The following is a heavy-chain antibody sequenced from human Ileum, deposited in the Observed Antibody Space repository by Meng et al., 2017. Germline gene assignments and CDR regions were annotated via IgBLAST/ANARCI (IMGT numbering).Heavy chain of an antibody. CDR3: VRMQLWHTTDY. CDR2: IKYDGSET. CDR1: GFSFSSHW. Sequence: GESLKISCAASGFSFSSHWMSWVRQISGQGLEWVANIKYDGSETIYVDSVRGRFTISRDNTKNSLYLQMNYLRAEDTAVYYCVRMQLWHTTDYWGQGTTVTVSS. V-gene: IGHV3-7*01. J-gene: IGHJ4*02. D-gene: IGHD3-16*01.